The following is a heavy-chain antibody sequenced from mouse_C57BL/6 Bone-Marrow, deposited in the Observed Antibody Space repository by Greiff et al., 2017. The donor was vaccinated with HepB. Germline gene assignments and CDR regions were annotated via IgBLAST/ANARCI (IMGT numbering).Heavy chain of an antibody. CDR1: GYSITSGYY. CDR2: ISYDGSN. V-gene: IGHV3-6*01. Sequence: EVKLQESGPGLVKPSQSLSLTCSVTGYSITSGYYWNWIRQFPGNKLEWMGYISYDGSNNYHPSLKNRIPITRDTSTNQFFLKLNSVTTEDTATYYCARALSYYYGSSSYCYFDVWGTGTTVTVSS. D-gene: IGHD1-1*01. CDR3: ARALSYYYGSSSYCYFDV. J-gene: IGHJ1*03.